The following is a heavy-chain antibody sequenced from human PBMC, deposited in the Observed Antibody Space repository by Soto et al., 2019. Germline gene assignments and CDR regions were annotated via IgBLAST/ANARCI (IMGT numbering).Heavy chain of an antibody. CDR3: AKDHTVVVPAAIVY. Sequence: GGSLRLSCAASGFTFSSYAMSWVRQSPGKGLEWVSAISGSGGSTYYADSVKGRLTISRDNSKNTLYLQMNSLRAEDTAVYYCAKDHTVVVPAAIVYWGQGTLVTVSS. J-gene: IGHJ4*02. V-gene: IGHV3-23*01. CDR1: GFTFSSYA. D-gene: IGHD2-2*01. CDR2: ISGSGGST.